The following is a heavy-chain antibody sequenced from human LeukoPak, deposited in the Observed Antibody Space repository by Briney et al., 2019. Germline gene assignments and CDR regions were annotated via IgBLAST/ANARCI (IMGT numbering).Heavy chain of an antibody. V-gene: IGHV1-69*13. CDR3: ARMTAFVDTAMDETKYYFDY. CDR2: IIPIFGTA. CDR1: GGTFSSYA. D-gene: IGHD5-18*01. J-gene: IGHJ4*02. Sequence: ASVKVSCKASGGTFSSYAISWVRQAPGQGLEWMGGIIPIFGTANYAQKFQGRVTITADESTSTAYMELSSLRSEDTAVYYCARMTAFVDTAMDETKYYFDYWGQGTLVTVSS.